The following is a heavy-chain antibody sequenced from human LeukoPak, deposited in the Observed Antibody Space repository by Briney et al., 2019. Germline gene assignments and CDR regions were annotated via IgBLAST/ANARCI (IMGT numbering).Heavy chain of an antibody. CDR3: ARGRVSSSSWSSTYYYYFYMDV. J-gene: IGHJ6*03. V-gene: IGHV4-59*11. CDR1: GDSISMHY. Sequence: PSETLSLTCSVSGDSISMHYWSWIRQPPGKGLEWIGYIDHTGSTNYNPSLNSRVTISRDTSKNHFSLELSSVTAADTAVYFCARGRVSSSSWSSTYYYYFYMDVWGKGTTVTVSS. CDR2: IDHTGST. D-gene: IGHD6-13*01.